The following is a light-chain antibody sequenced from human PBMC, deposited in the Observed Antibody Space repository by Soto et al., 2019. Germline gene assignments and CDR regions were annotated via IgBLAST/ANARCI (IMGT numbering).Light chain of an antibody. CDR3: GTWDSSLNVGV. Sequence: QSVLTQPPSVSAAPGQKVTISCSGSSSNIANNFVSWYQQRPGTAPKLLIYENNKRPSGIPDRFSGSKSDTSATLGIAGLQTGDEADYYCGTWDSSLNVGVFGGGTKLAVL. V-gene: IGLV1-51*02. CDR1: SSNIANNF. J-gene: IGLJ3*02. CDR2: ENN.